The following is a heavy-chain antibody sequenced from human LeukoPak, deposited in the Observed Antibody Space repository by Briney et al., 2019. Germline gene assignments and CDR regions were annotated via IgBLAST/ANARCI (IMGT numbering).Heavy chain of an antibody. CDR2: IYYSGST. CDR1: GGSISSHY. CDR3: ARDGIAAAFGAFDI. D-gene: IGHD6-13*01. V-gene: IGHV4-59*11. J-gene: IGHJ3*02. Sequence: SETLSLTCTVSGGSISSHYWSWIRQPPGKGLEWIGYIYYSGSTSYNPSLKSRVTISVDTSKNQFSLKLSSVTAADTAVYYCARDGIAAAFGAFDIWGQGTMVTVSS.